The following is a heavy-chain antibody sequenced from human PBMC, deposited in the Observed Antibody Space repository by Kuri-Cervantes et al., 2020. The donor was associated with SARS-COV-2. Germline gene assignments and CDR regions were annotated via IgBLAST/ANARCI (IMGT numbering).Heavy chain of an antibody. D-gene: IGHD6-19*01. CDR2: INHSGTT. CDR1: GFTFSSYA. V-gene: IGHV4-34*01. Sequence: ESLKISCAASGFTFSSYAMSWVRQPPGRGLEWIGEINHSGTTTSNPSLKSRVTISLDTSRDQILLRLSSVTAADTAVYYCARASAGYSSGKGSLDYWGQGTLVTVSS. J-gene: IGHJ4*02. CDR3: ARASAGYSSGKGSLDY.